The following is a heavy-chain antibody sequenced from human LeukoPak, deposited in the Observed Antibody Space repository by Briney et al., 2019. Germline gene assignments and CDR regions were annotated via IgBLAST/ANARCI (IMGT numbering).Heavy chain of an antibody. CDR2: FSSDGRST. CDR1: GFTFSTFN. J-gene: IGHJ4*02. V-gene: IGHV3-30*03. D-gene: IGHD2-2*01. Sequence: GGSLRLSCAASGFTFSTFNMHWVRQAPGKGLEWVAVFSSDGRSTFYAENVQGRFTISRDNSKNTLYLQMNSLRAEDTAVYYCARSRYCSSTSCYGFLDYWGQGTLVTVSS. CDR3: ARSRYCSSTSCYGFLDY.